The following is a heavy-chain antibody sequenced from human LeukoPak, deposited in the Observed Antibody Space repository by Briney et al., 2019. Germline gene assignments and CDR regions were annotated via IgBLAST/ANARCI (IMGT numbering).Heavy chain of an antibody. V-gene: IGHV4-59*08. CDR3: ARHIGGGIEDMDV. CDR1: GGSIGTYY. Sequence: SETLSPTCTVSGGSIGTYYWSWVRQSPGTGLEWIGYIYVTGTRYNPYLQSRATISVVRSRNQFFLKMTSVTAADTAVYYCARHIGGGIEDMDVWGRGTKVTVSS. D-gene: IGHD3-16*02. J-gene: IGHJ6*03. CDR2: IYVTGT.